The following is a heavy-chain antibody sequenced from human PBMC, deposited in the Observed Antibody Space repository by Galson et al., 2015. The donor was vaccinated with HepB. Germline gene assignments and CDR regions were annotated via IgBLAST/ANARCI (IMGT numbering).Heavy chain of an antibody. Sequence: SVKVSCKASGGTFSSYAISWVRQSPGQGLEWMGGIIPIFGTANYAQKFQGRVTITADESTSTAYMELSSLRSEDTAVYDCARVQGSPLDYYYYYGMDVWGQGTTVTVS. CDR3: ARVQGSPLDYYYYYGMDV. V-gene: IGHV1-69*13. CDR1: GGTFSSYA. J-gene: IGHJ6*02. CDR2: IIPIFGTA.